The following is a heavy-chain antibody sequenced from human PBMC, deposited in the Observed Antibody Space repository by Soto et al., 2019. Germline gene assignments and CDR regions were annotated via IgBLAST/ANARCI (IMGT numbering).Heavy chain of an antibody. V-gene: IGHV4-31*03. CDR3: ARGEVVASTWFDP. J-gene: IGHJ5*02. CDR2: IYYSGST. Sequence: QVQMQESGPGLVKPSQTLYLTCSVSGGSIIDSGSFYWNWIRQHPGKGLEWIGYIYYSGSTYYNRSLKSRATISRDTSKNQFSLKLTSVTAADTAIYYGARGEVVASTWFDPWGQGTLVTVSS. CDR1: GGSIIDSGSFY. D-gene: IGHD2-15*01.